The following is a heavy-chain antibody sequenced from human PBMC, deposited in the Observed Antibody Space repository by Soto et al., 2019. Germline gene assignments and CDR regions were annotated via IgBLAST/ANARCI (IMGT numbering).Heavy chain of an antibody. CDR3: ARRGAYCGGDCYSNWFDP. D-gene: IGHD2-21*02. CDR2: IYCSGST. V-gene: IGHV4-39*01. CDR1: GGSISSSSYY. J-gene: IGHJ5*02. Sequence: PSETLSLTCTVSGGSISSSSYYWGWIRQPPGKGLEWIGSIYCSGSTYYNPSLKSRVTISVDTSKNQFSLRLSSVTAADTAVYYCARRGAYCGGDCYSNWFDPWGQGTLVTVSS.